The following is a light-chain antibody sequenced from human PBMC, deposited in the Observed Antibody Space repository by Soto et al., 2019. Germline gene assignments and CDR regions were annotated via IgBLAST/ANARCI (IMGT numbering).Light chain of an antibody. J-gene: IGKJ1*01. V-gene: IGKV1-5*03. Sequence: DIHMTQSPSTLSASVKDRVTITFRASQSISSWLAWYQQKPGKAPKLLIYKASSLESGVPSRFSGSGSGTEFTLTISSLQPDDFATYYCQQYNSYWTFGQGTKVDI. CDR1: QSISSW. CDR3: QQYNSYWT. CDR2: KAS.